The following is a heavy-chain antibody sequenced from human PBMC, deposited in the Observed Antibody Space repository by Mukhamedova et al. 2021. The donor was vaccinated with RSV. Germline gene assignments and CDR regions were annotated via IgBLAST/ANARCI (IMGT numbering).Heavy chain of an antibody. CDR3: ARDHHPYCGGDCYNYYFDY. D-gene: IGHD2-21*02. J-gene: IGHJ4*02. Sequence: YDGSNKYYADSVKGRFTISRDNSKNTLYLQMNSLRAEDTAVYYCARDHHPYCGGDCYNYYFDYWGQGTLVTVSS. CDR2: YDGSNK. V-gene: IGHV3-30-3*01.